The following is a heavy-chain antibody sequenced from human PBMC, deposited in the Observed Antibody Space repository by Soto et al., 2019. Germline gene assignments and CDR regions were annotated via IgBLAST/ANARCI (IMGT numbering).Heavy chain of an antibody. CDR2: VDHNGEN. CDR3: ARGGSSDWQVAFDF. CDR1: GGSFSGYF. J-gene: IGHJ3*01. D-gene: IGHD6-19*01. Sequence: QLHQQQWGAGLLKPSETLSLTCAVYGGSFSGYFWNWIRQSPGKGLEGIGKVDHNGENNYNPSLKSRVTISLDMSKNQISLKLTSVTAADTAVYYCARGGSSDWQVAFDFWGQGTMVTVSS. V-gene: IGHV4-34*01.